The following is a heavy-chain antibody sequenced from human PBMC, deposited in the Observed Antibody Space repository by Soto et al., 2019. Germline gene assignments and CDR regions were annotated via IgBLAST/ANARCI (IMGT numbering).Heavy chain of an antibody. CDR2: FDPEDGET. Sequence: ASVKVSCKVSGYTLTELSMHWVRQAPGKGLEWMGGFDPEDGETIYAQKFQGRVTMTEDTSTDTAYMELSSLRSEDTAVYYCATDRTMGFKPKFDYWGQGTLVTVSS. D-gene: IGHD1-1*01. V-gene: IGHV1-24*01. CDR1: GYTLTELS. J-gene: IGHJ4*02. CDR3: ATDRTMGFKPKFDY.